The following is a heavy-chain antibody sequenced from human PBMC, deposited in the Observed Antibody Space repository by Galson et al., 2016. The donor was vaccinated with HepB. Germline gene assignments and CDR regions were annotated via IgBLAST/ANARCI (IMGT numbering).Heavy chain of an antibody. CDR1: GYTFTDHF. D-gene: IGHD4-11*01. Sequence: SVKVSCKASGYTFTDHFMHWVRQAPGQGLEWVGWIKSDSGVTNFAQKFQGRVTLTRDTSISTIYIELSGPTSDDTAMYYCARDHNYGPDYWGQGTLVTVSS. CDR3: ARDHNYGPDY. CDR2: IKSDSGVT. V-gene: IGHV1-2*02. J-gene: IGHJ4*02.